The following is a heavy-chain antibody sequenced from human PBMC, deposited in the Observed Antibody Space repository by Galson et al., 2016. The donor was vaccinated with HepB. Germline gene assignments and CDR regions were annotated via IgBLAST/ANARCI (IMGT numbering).Heavy chain of an antibody. D-gene: IGHD3-10*01. CDR2: ITVSGVNT. CDR3: ANLRGFGDLLYNARGSRSTGYYFDH. V-gene: IGHV3-23*01. Sequence: SLRLSCAASGFNFSSFAMTWVRQAPGKGLEWVSGITVSGVNTFYADSVKGRFTVSRDNSKDTLFLHMKSLRVEDTAIYYCANLRGFGDLLYNARGSRSTGYYFDHWGRGTPVTVSS. J-gene: IGHJ4*02. CDR1: GFNFSSFA.